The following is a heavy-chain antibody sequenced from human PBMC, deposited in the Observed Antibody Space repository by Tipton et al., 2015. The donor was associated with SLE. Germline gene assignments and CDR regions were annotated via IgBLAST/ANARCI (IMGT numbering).Heavy chain of an antibody. CDR3: ARGLDCTGGVCPFDY. V-gene: IGHV4-34*01. CDR2: INHSGST. D-gene: IGHD2-8*02. J-gene: IGHJ4*02. Sequence: TLSLTCAVYGESFSGYYWSWIRQPPGKGLEWIGEINHSGSTNYNPSLKSRVTISVDTSKNQFSLKLNSVTAADTAVYYCARGLDCTGGVCPFDYWGQGTLVTVSS. CDR1: GESFSGYY.